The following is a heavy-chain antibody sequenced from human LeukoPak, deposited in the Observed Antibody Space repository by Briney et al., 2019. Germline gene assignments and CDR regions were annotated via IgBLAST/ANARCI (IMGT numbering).Heavy chain of an antibody. V-gene: IGHV1-3*01. CDR1: GYTFTSYA. CDR2: INAGNGNT. J-gene: IGHJ5*02. CDR3: ARTMPRSGSMNWFDP. Sequence: ASVKVSCKASGYTFTSYAMHWVRQAPGQRLEWMGWINAGNGNTKYSQKFQGRVTITRDTSASTAYMELSSLRSEDTAVYYCARTMPRSGSMNWFDPWVQGTLVTVSS. D-gene: IGHD1-26*01.